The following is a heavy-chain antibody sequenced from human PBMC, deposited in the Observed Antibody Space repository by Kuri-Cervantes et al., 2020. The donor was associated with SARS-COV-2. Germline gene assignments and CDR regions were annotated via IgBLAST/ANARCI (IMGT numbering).Heavy chain of an antibody. J-gene: IGHJ3*02. D-gene: IGHD1-26*01. CDR3: ASELGENAFDI. V-gene: IGHV3-30*03. Sequence: LSLTCAASGFTFSSYSMNWVRQAPGKGLEWVAFISYDGSNKYYADSVKGRFTISRDNSKNTLYLQMNSLRAEDTAVYYCASELGENAFDIWGQGTMVTVSS. CDR2: ISYDGSNK. CDR1: GFTFSSYS.